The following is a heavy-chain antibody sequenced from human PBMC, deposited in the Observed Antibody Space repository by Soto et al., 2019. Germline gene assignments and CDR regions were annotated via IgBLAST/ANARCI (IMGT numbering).Heavy chain of an antibody. CDR2: IIPIFGTA. Sequence: QVQLVQSGAEVKKPGSSVKVSCKASGGTFSSYAISWVRQAPGQGLEWMGGIIPIFGTANYAQKFQGRFTTTADEATRTAYMELSSLRSQATAVYSCARTVQPERRRTHPGYYFDYWGKGNPHTVSS. D-gene: IGHD1-1*01. CDR1: GGTFSSYA. J-gene: IGHJ4*02. V-gene: IGHV1-69*01. CDR3: ARTVQPERRRTHPGYYFDY.